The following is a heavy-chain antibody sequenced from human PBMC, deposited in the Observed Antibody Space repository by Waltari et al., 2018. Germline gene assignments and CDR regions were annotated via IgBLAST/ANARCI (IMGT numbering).Heavy chain of an antibody. CDR1: GYTFTDYY. J-gene: IGHJ4*02. Sequence: EVQLVQSGAEVKKPGATVKISCKASGYTFTDYYMHWVQQAPGKGLEWMGRVDPEDGETIYAEKFQGRVTITRNTSISTAYMELSSLRSEDTAVYYCARGQEWELPDYWGQGTLVTVSS. CDR3: ARGQEWELPDY. V-gene: IGHV1-69-2*01. CDR2: VDPEDGET. D-gene: IGHD1-26*01.